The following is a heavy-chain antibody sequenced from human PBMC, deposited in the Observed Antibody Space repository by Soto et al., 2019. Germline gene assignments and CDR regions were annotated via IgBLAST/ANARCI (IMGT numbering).Heavy chain of an antibody. CDR3: AKDGDGAAASGTSHY. D-gene: IGHD6-13*01. CDR2: ISVSGYNT. CDR1: GFTFSNSA. J-gene: IGHJ4*02. V-gene: IGHV3-23*01. Sequence: EVQLLESGGTLVQPGGSLRLSCAASGFTFSNSAMSWVRQAPGKGLEWVSVISVSGYNTFYADSVKGRFTVSRDNSKKTVYLQMNSMRAEDTAVYYCAKDGDGAAASGTSHYWGQGTPVTVSS.